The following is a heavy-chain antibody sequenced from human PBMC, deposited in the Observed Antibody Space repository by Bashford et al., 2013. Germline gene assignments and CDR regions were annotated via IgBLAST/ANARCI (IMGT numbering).Heavy chain of an antibody. Sequence: HSGGSLRLSCVASGFTFSTYDMHWVRQVTGKGLEWVSVISSTGDTYYPGSVKGRFTISREDASNSLYLQMNSLRVGDTAVYYCTRDSTAGPGGAFDIWGQGTMVTVSS. V-gene: IGHV3-13*01. CDR1: GFTFSTYD. D-gene: IGHD6-13*01. CDR2: ISSTGDT. J-gene: IGHJ3*02. CDR3: TRDSTAGPGGAFDI.